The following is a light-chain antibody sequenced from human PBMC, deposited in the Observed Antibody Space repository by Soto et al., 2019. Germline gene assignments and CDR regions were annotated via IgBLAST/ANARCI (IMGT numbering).Light chain of an antibody. V-gene: IGKV1-5*03. CDR2: KAS. J-gene: IGKJ1*01. CDR1: RSASDW. CDR3: QQYNSYSAT. Sequence: DIQMTQSPSTLSASVGDRVTITCRASRSASDWLAWYQQRPGEAPRMLISKASTLESGVPSRFNGSGSGTHFTLTINSMQTDDYANYYCQQYNSYSATFGQGTKVDIK.